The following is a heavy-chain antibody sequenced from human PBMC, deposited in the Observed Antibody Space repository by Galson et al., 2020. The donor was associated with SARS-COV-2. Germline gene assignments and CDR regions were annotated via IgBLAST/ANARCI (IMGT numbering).Heavy chain of an antibody. J-gene: IGHJ3*02. CDR3: ARDTAYYYGSAYISGAFDI. V-gene: IGHV4-59*13. Sequence: SETLSLTCTVSGGSISSYYWSWIRQPPGKGLEWIGYIYYSGSTNYNPSLKSRVTISVDTSKNQFSLKLSSVTAADTAVYYCARDTAYYYGSAYISGAFDIWGQGTMVTVSS. CDR1: GGSISSYY. D-gene: IGHD3-10*01. CDR2: IYYSGST.